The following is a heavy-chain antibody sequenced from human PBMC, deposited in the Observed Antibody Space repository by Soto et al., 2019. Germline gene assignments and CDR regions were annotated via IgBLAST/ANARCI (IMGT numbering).Heavy chain of an antibody. V-gene: IGHV4-34*01. J-gene: IGHJ4*02. D-gene: IGHD2-8*01. CDR3: ARTTRCTNGVCYSTFDY. Sequence: SETLSLTCAVYGGSFSGYYWSWIRQPPGKGLEWIGEINHSGSTNYNPSLKSRVTISVGTSKNQFSLKLSSVTAADTAVYYCARTTRCTNGVCYSTFDYWGQGTLVTVSS. CDR2: INHSGST. CDR1: GGSFSGYY.